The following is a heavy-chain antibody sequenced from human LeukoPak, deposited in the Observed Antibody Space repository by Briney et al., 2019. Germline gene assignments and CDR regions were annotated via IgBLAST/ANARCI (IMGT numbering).Heavy chain of an antibody. Sequence: PSGTLSLTCAVSGGSISSSNWWSWVRQPPGQGLEWIGEIYHSGSTNYNPSLKSRVTISVDKSKNQFSLKLSSVTAADTAVYYCARSTEVAAAGSAYWGQGTLVTVSS. CDR3: ARSTEVAAAGSAY. J-gene: IGHJ4*02. CDR2: IYHSGST. V-gene: IGHV4-4*02. CDR1: GGSISSSNW. D-gene: IGHD6-13*01.